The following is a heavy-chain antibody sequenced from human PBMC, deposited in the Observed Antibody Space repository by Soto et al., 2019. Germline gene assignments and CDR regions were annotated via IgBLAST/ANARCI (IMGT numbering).Heavy chain of an antibody. D-gene: IGHD6-13*01. CDR2: ISSSSSYI. CDR3: ARKYSCRWYVGY. Sequence: EVQLVESGGGLVKPGGSLRLSCAASGFTFSSYSMNWVRQAPGKGLEWVSSISSSSSYIYYADSVKGRFTISRDNATNSLYQQMNSLRAEDTAVYYCARKYSCRWYVGYWGQGTLVTVSS. J-gene: IGHJ4*02. CDR1: GFTFSSYS. V-gene: IGHV3-21*01.